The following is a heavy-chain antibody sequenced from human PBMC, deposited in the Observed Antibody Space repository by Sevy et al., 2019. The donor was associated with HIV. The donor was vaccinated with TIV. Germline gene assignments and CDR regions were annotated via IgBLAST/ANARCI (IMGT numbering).Heavy chain of an antibody. CDR3: ARAVEDCGGDCYSFYYYGMDV. J-gene: IGHJ6*02. V-gene: IGHV1-69*13. D-gene: IGHD2-21*02. Sequence: ASVKVSCKASGGTFSSYAISWVRQAPGQGLEWMGGIIPIFGTANYAQKFQGRVTITADESTSTAYMELVSLRSEDTAVYYCARAVEDCGGDCYSFYYYGMDVWGQGTTVTVSS. CDR1: GGTFSSYA. CDR2: IIPIFGTA.